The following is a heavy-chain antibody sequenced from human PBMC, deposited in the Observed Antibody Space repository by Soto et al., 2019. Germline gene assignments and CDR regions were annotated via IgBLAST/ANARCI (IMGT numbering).Heavy chain of an antibody. J-gene: IGHJ4*02. CDR2: ISPNGGGT. CDR3: ARDFWGGTYPYDFDS. V-gene: IGHV1-2*02. CDR1: GYTFTGYY. D-gene: IGHD1-1*01. Sequence: QVQLVQSGAEVKKPGASVKVSCKASGYTFTGYYMHWVRQAPGQGLEWMGWISPNGGGTNYAQKFQGRVTMTRDTAITTAYMELSRLGSADTAVYYCARDFWGGTYPYDFDSWGQGTLVTVSS.